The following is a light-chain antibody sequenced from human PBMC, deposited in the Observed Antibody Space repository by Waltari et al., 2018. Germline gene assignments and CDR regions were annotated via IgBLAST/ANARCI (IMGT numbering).Light chain of an antibody. CDR2: DVT. CDR3: ASYTSSDSFVV. Sequence: QSALTQPASVSGSPRPSITISCTGTSSDIGDYNFVSWYQHHPGEAPKLVIYDVTKRPSGISNRFSGSKSGNTASLTISGLQAEDEANYVCASYTSSDSFVVFGGGTKLTVL. V-gene: IGLV2-14*03. J-gene: IGLJ2*01. CDR1: SSDIGDYNF.